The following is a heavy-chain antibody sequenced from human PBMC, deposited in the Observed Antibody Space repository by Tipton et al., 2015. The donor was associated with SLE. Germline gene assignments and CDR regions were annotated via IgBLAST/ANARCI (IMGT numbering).Heavy chain of an antibody. CDR2: IYYSGST. Sequence: GLVKPSETLSLTCTVSGGSISSHYWSWIRQPPGKGLEWIGYIYYSGSTHYNPSLKSRVTISVDTSKNQFSLKLSSVTAADTAVYYCASYSSSYFDYWGQGTMGTGAS. CDR1: GGSISSHY. D-gene: IGHD6-6*01. CDR3: ASYSSSYFDY. J-gene: IGHJ4*02. V-gene: IGHV4-59*11.